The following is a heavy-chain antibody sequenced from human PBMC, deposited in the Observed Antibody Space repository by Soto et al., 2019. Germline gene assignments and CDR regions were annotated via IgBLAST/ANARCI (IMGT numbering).Heavy chain of an antibody. J-gene: IGHJ4*02. CDR1: GGTFSSYA. V-gene: IGHV1-69*13. CDR2: IIPIFGTA. D-gene: IGHD3-22*01. Sequence: ASVKVSCKASGGTFSSYAISWVRQAPGQGLEWMGGIIPIFGTANYAQKFQGRVTITADESTSTAYMELSSLRSEDTAVYYCARDKGYYYDSSEFGGFDYWGQGTLVTVSS. CDR3: ARDKGYYYDSSEFGGFDY.